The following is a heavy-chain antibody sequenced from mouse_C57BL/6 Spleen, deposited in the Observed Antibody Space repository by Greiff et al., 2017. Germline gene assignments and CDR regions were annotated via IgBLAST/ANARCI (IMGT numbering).Heavy chain of an antibody. J-gene: IGHJ2*01. CDR2: IDPSDSYT. CDR1: GYTFTSYW. Sequence: VQLQQPGAELVMPGASVKLSCKASGYTFTSYWMHWVKQRPGQGLEWIGEIDPSDSYTNYNQKFKGKSTLTVDKSSSTAYMQLSSLTSEDSAVYYCAKAYDGYLGYWGQGTTLTVSS. CDR3: AKAYDGYLGY. D-gene: IGHD2-3*01. V-gene: IGHV1-69*01.